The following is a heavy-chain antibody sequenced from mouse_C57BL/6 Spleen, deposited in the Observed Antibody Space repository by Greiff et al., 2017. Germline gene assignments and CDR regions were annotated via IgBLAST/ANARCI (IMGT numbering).Heavy chain of an antibody. CDR2: SYPSDSET. Sequence: VQLQQPGAELVRPGSSVKLSCKASGYTFTSYWMDWVKQRPGHGLEWIGNSYPSDSETHYNQKFKDKATVTVDKSSSTAYMQRSSLTSEASAVYYRARDYGSTYCDNWSQGTTLTGST. J-gene: IGHJ2*01. D-gene: IGHD1-1*01. V-gene: IGHV1-61*01. CDR1: GYTFTSYW. CDR3: ARDYGSTYCDN.